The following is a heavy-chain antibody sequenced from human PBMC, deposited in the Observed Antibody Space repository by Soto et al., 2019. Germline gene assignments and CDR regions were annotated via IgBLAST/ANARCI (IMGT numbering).Heavy chain of an antibody. J-gene: IGHJ3*02. V-gene: IGHV3-23*01. CDR3: AKNYYDSTGFGAFDI. CDR2: ISGGGGST. CDR1: GFTFGSHA. Sequence: EVQLLESGGGLVQPGGSLRLSCAASGFTFGSHAMSWVRQAPGKGLEWVSAISGGGGSTYYADSVKGRLTISRDNSKNTLYLQMNSLRAEDAALYYCAKNYYDSTGFGAFDIWGQGTMVTVSS. D-gene: IGHD3-22*01.